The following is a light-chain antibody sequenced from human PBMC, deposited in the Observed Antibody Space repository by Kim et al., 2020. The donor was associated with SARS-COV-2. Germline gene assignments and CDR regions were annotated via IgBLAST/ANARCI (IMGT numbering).Light chain of an antibody. CDR1: SSDVGGHNY. CDR2: DVN. Sequence: QSALTQPRSVSGSPGQSVTISCTGTSSDVGGHNYVSWYQQHPGKDPKLMIYDVNKRPSGVPDRFSGSKSGNTASLTISGLQAEDEADYYCCSYAGSYTLVFGGGTKLTVL. CDR3: CSYAGSYTLV. V-gene: IGLV2-11*01. J-gene: IGLJ3*02.